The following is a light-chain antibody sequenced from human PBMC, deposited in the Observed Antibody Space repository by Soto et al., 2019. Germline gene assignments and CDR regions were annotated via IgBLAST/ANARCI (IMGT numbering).Light chain of an antibody. J-gene: IGKJ5*01. V-gene: IGKV3D-20*02. CDR2: GAA. Sequence: VTIQSLPMLYVSPGDRGSISCRARQRVSSSYLAWYLQKPGEDPRILMYGAATRSASGPARFIGSGAGTAFTLIISSLEHAEFSVYYCQQRAHWPPCTFGQGTRLEI. CDR1: QRVSSSY. CDR3: QQRAHWPPCT.